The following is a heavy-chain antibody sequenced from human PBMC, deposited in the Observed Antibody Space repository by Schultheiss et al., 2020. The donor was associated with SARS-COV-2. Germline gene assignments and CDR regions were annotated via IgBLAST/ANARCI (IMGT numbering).Heavy chain of an antibody. J-gene: IGHJ5*02. CDR2: ISWNSGSI. V-gene: IGHV3-23*01. CDR3: ARVLIDEGGVAAARNWFDP. CDR1: GFTFSSYG. Sequence: GESLKISCAASGFTFSSYGMHWVRQAPGKGLEWVSGISWNSGSIGYADSVKGRFTISRDNSKNTLYLQMNSLRAEDTAVYYCARVLIDEGGVAAARNWFDPWGQGTLVTVSS. D-gene: IGHD6-13*01.